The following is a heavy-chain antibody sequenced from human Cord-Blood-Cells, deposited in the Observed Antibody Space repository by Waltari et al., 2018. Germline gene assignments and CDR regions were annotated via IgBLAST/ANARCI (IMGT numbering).Heavy chain of an antibody. D-gene: IGHD3-22*01. CDR3: AKGKLYYYDSSGYYNWFDP. J-gene: IGHJ5*02. CDR1: GFTFSSYA. CDR2: ISGSGGST. Sequence: EVQLLESGGGLVQPGGSLRLSCAASGFTFSSYAMSWVRQAPGKGLGWVSAISGSGGSTYYADSVKCRFTISRDNSKNTLYLQMNSLRAEDTAVYYCAKGKLYYYDSSGYYNWFDPWGQGTLVTVSS. V-gene: IGHV3-23*01.